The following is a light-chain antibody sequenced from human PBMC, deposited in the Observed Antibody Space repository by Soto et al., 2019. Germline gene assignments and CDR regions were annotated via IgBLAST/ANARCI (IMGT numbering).Light chain of an antibody. V-gene: IGLV2-23*02. CDR1: SSDIGSFNI. Sequence: QSALTQPASVSGSPGQSITISCTGTSSDIGSFNIVSWYQQYPGKAPKLLISEVTKRPSGVSNRFSGSKSANTASLTISGLLAEDEADYYCCSYAAYITVLFGGGTKLTVL. CDR2: EVT. CDR3: CSYAAYITVL. J-gene: IGLJ2*01.